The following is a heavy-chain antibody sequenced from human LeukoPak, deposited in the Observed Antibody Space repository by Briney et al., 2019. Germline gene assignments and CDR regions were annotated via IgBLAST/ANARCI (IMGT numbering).Heavy chain of an antibody. CDR2: IYTSGNT. CDR1: GGSISSGSYY. D-gene: IGHD5-12*01. CDR3: ARGTGYSGLDY. J-gene: IGHJ4*02. Sequence: SETLSLTCTVSGGSISSGSYYWSWIRQPAGKGLEWIGRIYTSGNTNYNPSLKGRVTISVDTSKNQFSLKLSSVTAADTAVYYCARGTGYSGLDYWGQGTLVTVSS. V-gene: IGHV4-61*02.